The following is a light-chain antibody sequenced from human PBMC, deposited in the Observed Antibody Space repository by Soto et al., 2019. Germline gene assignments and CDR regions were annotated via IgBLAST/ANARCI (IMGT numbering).Light chain of an antibody. Sequence: QSVLTQPPSVSGAPGQRVTISCTGSSSNIGAGYDVHWYQQLPGTAPKLLIYGNSNRPSGVPDRFSGSKSGTSACLAITGLQAEDDADYYCQSYDSSLSGHVVFGGGTKLTVL. V-gene: IGLV1-40*01. CDR1: SSNIGAGYD. J-gene: IGLJ2*01. CDR2: GNS. CDR3: QSYDSSLSGHVV.